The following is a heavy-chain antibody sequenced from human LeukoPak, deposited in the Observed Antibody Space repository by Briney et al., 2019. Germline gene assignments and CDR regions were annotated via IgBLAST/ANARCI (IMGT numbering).Heavy chain of an antibody. CDR1: GFTFSDYY. CDR2: ISSSGSTI. D-gene: IGHD6-6*01. J-gene: IGHJ3*02. V-gene: IGHV3-11*04. CDR3: ASGVSSEDAFDI. Sequence: GGSLRLSCAASGFTFSDYYMSWIRQAPGKGLEWVSYISSSGSTIYYADSVKGRFTITRDNAKNSLYLQMNSLRAEDTAVYYCASGVSSEDAFDIWGQGTMVTVSS.